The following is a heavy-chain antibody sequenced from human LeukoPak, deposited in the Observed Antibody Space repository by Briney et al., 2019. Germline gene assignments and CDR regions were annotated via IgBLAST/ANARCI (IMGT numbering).Heavy chain of an antibody. CDR2: ISSTSSAI. CDR1: GFKFSSFS. Sequence: GGSLRLSCTASGFKFSSFSMNWARQAPGKGLEWLSYISSTSSAIYYADSVKGRFTISRDNAKNSLYLQMDSLRAEDTAIYYCARVIGSYADSAYWGQGTLVTVSS. V-gene: IGHV3-48*04. D-gene: IGHD3-16*01. J-gene: IGHJ4*02. CDR3: ARVIGSYADSAY.